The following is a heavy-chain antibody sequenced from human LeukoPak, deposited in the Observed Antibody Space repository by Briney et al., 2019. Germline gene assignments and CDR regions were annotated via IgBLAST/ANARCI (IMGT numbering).Heavy chain of an antibody. J-gene: IGHJ2*01. CDR3: ARDGFTMVRGVGGWYFDL. CDR1: GFTVSSSS. Sequence: GGSLRLSCAASGFTVSSSSMTWVRRAPGKGLEWVSVFYSAGTTYYADSVKGRFTISRDNSKNTLSLQMNSLRAEDTAVYYCARDGFTMVRGVGGWYFDLWGRGTLVTVSS. D-gene: IGHD3-10*01. CDR2: FYSAGTT. V-gene: IGHV3-66*01.